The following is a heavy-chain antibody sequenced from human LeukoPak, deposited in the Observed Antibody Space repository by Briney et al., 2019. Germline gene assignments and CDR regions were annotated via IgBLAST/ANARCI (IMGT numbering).Heavy chain of an antibody. J-gene: IGHJ4*02. Sequence: GGSLRLSCAASGFTFTSFGMHWVRQAPGQGLEWMGWINLNSGGTNDAQKFQDRVTMTRDTSISTAYMELSRLRFDDTAVYYCARSPDILTGENFDYWGQGTLVTVSS. CDR3: ARSPDILTGENFDY. D-gene: IGHD3-9*01. V-gene: IGHV1-2*02. CDR2: INLNSGGT. CDR1: GFTFTSFG.